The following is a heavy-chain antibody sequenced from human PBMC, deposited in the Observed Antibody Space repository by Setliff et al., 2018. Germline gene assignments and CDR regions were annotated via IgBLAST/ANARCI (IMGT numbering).Heavy chain of an antibody. V-gene: IGHV5-51*01. D-gene: IGHD1-26*01. Sequence: GESLKISCQASGYDFSKYWIGWVRQMPGEGLDWMGIIFPSDSDTRYGPSFQGQVTISAAKSITTVYLQINSLKASDTAIYFCARGDTIGLGAFDIWGQGTMVTVSS. J-gene: IGHJ3*02. CDR2: IFPSDSDT. CDR1: GYDFSKYW. CDR3: ARGDTIGLGAFDI.